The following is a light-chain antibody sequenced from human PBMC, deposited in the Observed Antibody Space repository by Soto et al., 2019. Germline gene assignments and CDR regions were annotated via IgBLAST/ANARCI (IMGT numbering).Light chain of an antibody. CDR3: CSYAGSSLRV. V-gene: IGLV2-23*01. Sequence: QSVLTQPASVSGSPGQSTTISCTGTSSDVGSYNLVSWYQQHPGKAPKLMIYEGSKRPSGVSNRFSGSKSGNTASLTISGLQAEDEADYYCCSYAGSSLRVFGGGTKVTVL. CDR2: EGS. CDR1: SSDVGSYNL. J-gene: IGLJ2*01.